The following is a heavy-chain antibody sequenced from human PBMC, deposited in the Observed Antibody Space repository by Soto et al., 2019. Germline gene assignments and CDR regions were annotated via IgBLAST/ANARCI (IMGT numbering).Heavy chain of an antibody. D-gene: IGHD2-8*01. CDR3: ARHRCTNGVCYYFDY. V-gene: IGHV5-51*01. J-gene: IGHJ4*02. Sequence: PGESLKISCKGSGYSFTSYWIGWARQMPGKGLEWMGIIYPGDSDTRYSPSFQGQVTISADKSISTAYLQWSSLKASDTAMYYCARHRCTNGVCYYFDYWGQGTLVTVSS. CDR2: IYPGDSDT. CDR1: GYSFTSYW.